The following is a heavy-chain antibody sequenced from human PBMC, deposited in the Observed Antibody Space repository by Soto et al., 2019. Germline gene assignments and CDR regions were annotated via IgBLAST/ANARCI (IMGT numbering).Heavy chain of an antibody. CDR3: AKSTADV. CDR2: ISGSGGST. J-gene: IGHJ6*02. CDR1: GFTFSSYA. Sequence: GGSLRLSCAASGFTFSSYAMSWVRQAPGKGLEWVSAISGSGGSTYYADSVKGRFTISXXXXXXTXYXQXXXLRAEDTAVYYCAKSTADVWGQGTTVSVSS. V-gene: IGHV3-23*01.